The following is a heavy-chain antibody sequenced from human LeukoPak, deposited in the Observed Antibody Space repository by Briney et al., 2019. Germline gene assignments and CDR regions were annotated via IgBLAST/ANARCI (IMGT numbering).Heavy chain of an antibody. J-gene: IGHJ3*02. Sequence: ASVKVSCKASGGTVSSYAVSWVRQAPGQGLEWMGGIIAMFGTAHYAQKFQGRVTITADKFTSTAYMELSSLRFEDTAVYYCARIQPRVVLNDDGFDIWGQGTMVTVSS. V-gene: IGHV1-69*06. D-gene: IGHD3-3*01. CDR3: ARIQPRVVLNDDGFDI. CDR1: GGTVSSYA. CDR2: IIAMFGTA.